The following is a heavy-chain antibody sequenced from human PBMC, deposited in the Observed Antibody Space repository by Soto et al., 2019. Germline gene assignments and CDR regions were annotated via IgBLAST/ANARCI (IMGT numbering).Heavy chain of an antibody. V-gene: IGHV1-18*01. J-gene: IGHJ4*02. CDR1: GYAFTTYG. Sequence: QVHLVQSGAEVKKPGASVKVSCKGSGYAFTTYGITWVRQAPGQGLEWMGWISAHNGNTNYAQKLQGRVTVTRDTSTSTAYMELRSLRSDVTAVYYCARGRYGDYWGQGALVTVYS. CDR3: ARGRYGDY. CDR2: ISAHNGNT. D-gene: IGHD1-1*01.